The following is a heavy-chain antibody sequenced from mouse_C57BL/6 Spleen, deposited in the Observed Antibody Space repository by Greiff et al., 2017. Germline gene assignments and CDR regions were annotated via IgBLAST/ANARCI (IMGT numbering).Heavy chain of an antibody. CDR3: ARRDGSSWYFDV. CDR2: IYPGSGST. Sequence: VQLQQPGAELVKPGASVKMSCKASGYTFPSYWITWVKQRPGQGLEWIGDIYPGSGSTNYNEKFKSKATLTVDTSSSTAYMQLSSLTSEDSAVYYCARRDGSSWYFDVWGTGTTVTFSS. V-gene: IGHV1-55*01. J-gene: IGHJ1*03. CDR1: GYTFPSYW. D-gene: IGHD2-3*01.